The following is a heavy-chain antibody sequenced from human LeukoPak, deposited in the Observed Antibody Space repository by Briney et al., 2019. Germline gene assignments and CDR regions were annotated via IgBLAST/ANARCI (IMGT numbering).Heavy chain of an antibody. J-gene: IGHJ4*02. V-gene: IGHV3-23*01. CDR3: ASRQGLGWHYVN. CDR2: ISDNCGST. CDR1: GFTFSSYA. Sequence: GGSLRLSCVDSGFTFSSYALSWVRQVPGKGLEWVSGISDNCGSTYYADSVKGRFTISRDNSKNTLYLQMNSLRVEDTAKYYCASRQGLGWHYVNWGQGTLVTVSS. D-gene: IGHD3-10*02.